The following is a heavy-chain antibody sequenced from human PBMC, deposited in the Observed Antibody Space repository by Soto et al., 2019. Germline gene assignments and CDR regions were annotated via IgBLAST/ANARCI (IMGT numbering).Heavy chain of an antibody. D-gene: IGHD3-16*02. Sequence: GGSLRLSCAASGFTFSSYGMHWVRQAPGKGLEWVAVIWYDGSNKYYADSVKGRFTISRDNSKNTLYLQMNSLRAEDTAVYYCARDSESLGELSSIDYWGQGTLVTVSS. CDR2: IWYDGSNK. CDR1: GFTFSSYG. V-gene: IGHV3-33*01. J-gene: IGHJ4*02. CDR3: ARDSESLGELSSIDY.